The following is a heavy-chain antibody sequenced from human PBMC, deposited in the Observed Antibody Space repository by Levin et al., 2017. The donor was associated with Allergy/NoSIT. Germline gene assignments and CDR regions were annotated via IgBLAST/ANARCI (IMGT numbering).Heavy chain of an antibody. CDR3: TRIYCSSTSCYAVFFQH. CDR2: IRSKAYGGTT. CDR1: GFTFDNFA. D-gene: IGHD2-2*01. J-gene: IGHJ1*01. Sequence: GESLKISCTVSGFTFDNFAMTWVRQAPGKGLEWVGFIRSKAYGGTTEYAASVKDRFTISKDDSKNIAYLHMNSLKNEDTAVYYCTRIYCSSTSCYAVFFQHWGQGTLVTVSS. V-gene: IGHV3-49*04.